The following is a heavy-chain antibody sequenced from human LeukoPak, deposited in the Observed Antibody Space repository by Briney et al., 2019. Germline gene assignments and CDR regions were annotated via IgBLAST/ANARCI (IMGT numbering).Heavy chain of an antibody. V-gene: IGHV1-18*01. CDR1: GYTFTSYG. D-gene: IGHD3-22*01. CDR3: AREPFERYDSSGYPNSFDY. CDR2: ISAYNGNT. Sequence: ASVKVSCKASGYTFTSYGISWVRQAPGQGLEWMGWISAYNGNTNYAQKLQGRVTMTTDTSTSTAYMELRSLRSDDTAVYYCAREPFERYDSSGYPNSFDYWGQGTLVTVSS. J-gene: IGHJ4*02.